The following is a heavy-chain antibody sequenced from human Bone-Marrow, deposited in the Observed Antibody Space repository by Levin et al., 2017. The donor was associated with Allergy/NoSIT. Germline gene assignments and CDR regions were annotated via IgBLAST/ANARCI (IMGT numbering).Heavy chain of an antibody. J-gene: IGHJ4*02. D-gene: IGHD3-3*01. CDR1: GFTFSSYG. Sequence: GGSLRLSCAASGFTFSSYGMHWVRQAPGKGLEWVAVIWYDGSNKYYADSVKGRFTISRDNSKNTLYLQMNSLRAEDTAVYYCARGMSDRGPYDFWSGFSYWGQGTLVTVSS. CDR3: ARGMSDRGPYDFWSGFSY. V-gene: IGHV3-33*01. CDR2: IWYDGSNK.